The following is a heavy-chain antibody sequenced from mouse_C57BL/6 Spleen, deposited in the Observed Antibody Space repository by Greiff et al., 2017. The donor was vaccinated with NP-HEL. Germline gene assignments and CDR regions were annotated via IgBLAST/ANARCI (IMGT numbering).Heavy chain of an antibody. V-gene: IGHV1-69*01. CDR3: ASAGFYYFDY. CDR2: IDPSDSYT. D-gene: IGHD2-2*01. J-gene: IGHJ2*01. CDR1: GYTFTSYW. Sequence: QVQLQQSGAELVMPGASVKLSCKASGYTFTSYWMHWVKQRPGQGLEWIGEIDPSDSYTNYNQKFKGKSTLTVDKSSSTAYMQLSSLTSEDSAVYYCASAGFYYFDYWGQGTTLTVSS.